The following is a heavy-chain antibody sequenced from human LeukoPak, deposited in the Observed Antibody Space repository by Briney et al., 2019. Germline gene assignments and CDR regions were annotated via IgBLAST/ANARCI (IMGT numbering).Heavy chain of an antibody. V-gene: IGHV3-30*02. J-gene: IGHJ6*03. CDR3: ATDVDSSSRYFSYYYYYMDV. CDR1: GFTFSSYG. CDR2: IRYDGSNK. D-gene: IGHD6-13*01. Sequence: GGSLRLSCAASGFTFSSYGMHWVRQAPGKGLEWVAFIRYDGSNKYYADSVKGRFTISRDNSKNTLYLQMNSLRAEDTVVYYCATDVDSSSRYFSYYYYYMDVWGKGTTVTISS.